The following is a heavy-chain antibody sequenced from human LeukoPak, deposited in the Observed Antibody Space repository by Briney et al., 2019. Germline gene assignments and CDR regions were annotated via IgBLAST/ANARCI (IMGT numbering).Heavy chain of an antibody. Sequence: SETLSLTCTVSGGSISSYYWSWIRQPPGKGLEGIGYINYSGSTNYNPSLKSRVTVSVDSSNNQLSLKLRSVTAADTTVYYCARVRRFSGYYNVYFDYWGQGTLVTVSS. CDR3: ARVRRFSGYYNVYFDY. CDR1: GGSISSYY. V-gene: IGHV4-59*01. CDR2: INYSGST. J-gene: IGHJ4*02. D-gene: IGHD3-3*01.